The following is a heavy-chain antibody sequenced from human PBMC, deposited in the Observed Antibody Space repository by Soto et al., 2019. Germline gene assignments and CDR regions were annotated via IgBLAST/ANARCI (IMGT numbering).Heavy chain of an antibody. Sequence: GGSLRLFSSASGFTFSSYSMSWCRQAPGEAPDGVSAISGIGGCTGYADSVKGRFTISRDNSKNTLYPQMNSLRAEDTAVYYCAKGHPGFDPWGHGTLVTVS. V-gene: IGHV3-23*01. CDR2: ISGIGGCT. CDR3: AKGHPGFDP. J-gene: IGHJ5*02. CDR1: GFTFSSYS.